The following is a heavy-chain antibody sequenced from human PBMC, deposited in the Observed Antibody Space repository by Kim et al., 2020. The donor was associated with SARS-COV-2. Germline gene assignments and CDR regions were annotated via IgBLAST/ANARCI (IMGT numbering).Heavy chain of an antibody. D-gene: IGHD2-8*02. Sequence: YADSVKERFTISRDNTKNTLYVQMNSLRAEDTAVYYCARAPGAIFGSPDYGGQGTLVTVSS. J-gene: IGHJ4*02. V-gene: IGHV3-33*01. CDR3: ARAPGAIFGSPDY.